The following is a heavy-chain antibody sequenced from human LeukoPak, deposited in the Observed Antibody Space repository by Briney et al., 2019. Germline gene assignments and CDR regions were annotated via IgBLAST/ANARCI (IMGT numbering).Heavy chain of an antibody. CDR2: IYYSGST. V-gene: IGHV4-59*08. CDR1: GGSISSYY. CDR3: ARLRDSSSWYNWYFDL. Sequence: PSETLSLACTVSGGSISSYYWSWIRQPPGKGLEWIGYIYYSGSTNYNPSLKSRVTISVDTSKNQFSLKLNSVTAADTAVYYCARLRDSSSWYNWYFDLWGRGTLVTVSS. D-gene: IGHD6-13*01. J-gene: IGHJ2*01.